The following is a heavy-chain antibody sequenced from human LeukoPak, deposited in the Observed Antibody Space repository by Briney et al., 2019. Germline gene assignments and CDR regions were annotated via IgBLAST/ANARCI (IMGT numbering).Heavy chain of an antibody. Sequence: GGSLRLSCAASGYTFSSFWIHWVRQAPGEGLEWVARIDSDGSGTRYADSVKGRFTISRDNAKNTLYLQMNSLRAEDTAVYYCARVLSADSPGFQHWGQGTLVTVSS. CDR3: ARVLSADSPGFQH. J-gene: IGHJ1*01. D-gene: IGHD3-22*01. V-gene: IGHV3-74*01. CDR2: IDSDGSGT. CDR1: GYTFSSFW.